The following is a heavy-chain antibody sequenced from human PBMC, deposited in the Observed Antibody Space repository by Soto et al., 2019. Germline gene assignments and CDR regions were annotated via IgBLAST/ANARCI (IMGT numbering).Heavy chain of an antibody. CDR1: GYIFVNYG. D-gene: IGHD5-12*01. J-gene: IGHJ6*04. CDR3: AMVDNYGPTIPQDV. Sequence: QVKLVQSVDEVMKPGSSVNVSCKDSGYIFVNYGIAWVRPAPVQGLEWMGWISHYSGNTQYASKVQGRLTKTTDTATSTAYMDLGRVTSVDAAVHYCAMVDNYGPTIPQDVWGVGTTVTVSS. V-gene: IGHV1-18*01. CDR2: ISHYSGNT.